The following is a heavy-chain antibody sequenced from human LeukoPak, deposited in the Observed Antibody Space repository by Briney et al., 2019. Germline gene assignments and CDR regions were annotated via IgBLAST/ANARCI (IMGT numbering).Heavy chain of an antibody. J-gene: IGHJ4*02. CDR2: IRSKSDGGTA. D-gene: IGHD3/OR15-3a*01. V-gene: IGHV3-15*01. CDR3: TTWTDLYDY. Sequence: GGSLRLSCAASGFTFSNAWMSWVCQAPGKGLDWVGRIRSKSDGGTADYAAPVKGRFTISRDDSKNMVYLQMNSLKREDTALYYCTTWTDLYDYWGQGTLVTVSS. CDR1: GFTFSNAW.